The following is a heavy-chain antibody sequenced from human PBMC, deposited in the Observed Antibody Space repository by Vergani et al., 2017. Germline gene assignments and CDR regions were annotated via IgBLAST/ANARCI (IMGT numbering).Heavy chain of an antibody. Sequence: QVQLVESGGGVVQPGGSMRLSCSASGLTLSSYGVHWVRQAPGRGLESVTFTRPHEDGGFYSASVRGRFTVSRDNSKNTLYLEMNRLNVDDTAIYYCGKTQGTVVGTWWFDPWGQGTPVTVSS. J-gene: IGHJ5*02. CDR3: GKTQGTVVGTWWFDP. D-gene: IGHD1-7*01. V-gene: IGHV3-30*02. CDR2: TRPHEDGG. CDR1: GLTLSSYG.